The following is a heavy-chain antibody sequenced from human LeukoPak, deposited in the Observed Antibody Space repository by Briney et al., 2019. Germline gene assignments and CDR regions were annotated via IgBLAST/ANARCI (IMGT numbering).Heavy chain of an antibody. CDR1: GGSISSSSYY. D-gene: IGHD2-2*01. V-gene: IGHV4-39*07. CDR3: ARDVRVPAATPPYYYYYYMDV. Sequence: PSETLSLTCTVSGGSISSSSYYWGRIRQPPGKGLEWIGSIYYSGSTYYNPSLKSRVTISVDTSKNQFSLELSSVTAADTAVYYCARDVRVPAATPPYYYYYYMDVWGKGTSVAVSS. J-gene: IGHJ6*03. CDR2: IYYSGST.